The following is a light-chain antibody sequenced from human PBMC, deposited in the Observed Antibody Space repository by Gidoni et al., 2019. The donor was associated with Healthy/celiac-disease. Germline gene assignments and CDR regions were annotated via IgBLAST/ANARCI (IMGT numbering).Light chain of an antibody. CDR1: QRISSY. J-gene: IGKJ2*01. CDR3: QQSYSPPPYT. V-gene: IGKV1-39*01. CDR2: AAS. Sequence: DIPMTQSPSSLSASVGDRVTITCRASQRISSYVNWYQQKPGKAPKLLIYAASSLQSGVPSRCSGSGSGTAFTLPIISLQPEDFATYYCQQSYSPPPYTFGQGTKLEIK.